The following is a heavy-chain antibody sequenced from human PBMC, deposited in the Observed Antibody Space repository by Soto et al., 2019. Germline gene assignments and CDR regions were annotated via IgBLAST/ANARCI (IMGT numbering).Heavy chain of an antibody. CDR2: IYYRGNT. CDR3: ARLEGLATISYYFDY. D-gene: IGHD3-9*01. Sequence: QLQLQESGPGLVKPSETLSLTCSVSGDSINSDKYYWGGIRQPPGKGLEWIGSIYYRGNTYYNPSLKTRVTISLDKSKSQFSLKLNSVTAADSAVYFCARLEGLATISYYFDYWGQGTLVTVSS. V-gene: IGHV4-39*01. CDR1: GDSINSDKYY. J-gene: IGHJ4*02.